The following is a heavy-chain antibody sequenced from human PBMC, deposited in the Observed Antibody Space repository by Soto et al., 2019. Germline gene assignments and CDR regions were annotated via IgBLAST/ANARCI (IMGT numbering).Heavy chain of an antibody. D-gene: IGHD2-2*01. CDR2: IYPGDSDT. Sequence: EVQLVQSGAEVKKPGESLKISCKGSGYSFTSYWIGWVRQMPGKGLEWMGIIYPGDSDTRYSPSFQGQVTISADKSISTAYLQWSSLKASDTAMYYCARGPRVKGRSTSWGGMDVWGQGTTVTVSS. CDR3: ARGPRVKGRSTSWGGMDV. J-gene: IGHJ6*02. V-gene: IGHV5-51*03. CDR1: GYSFTSYW.